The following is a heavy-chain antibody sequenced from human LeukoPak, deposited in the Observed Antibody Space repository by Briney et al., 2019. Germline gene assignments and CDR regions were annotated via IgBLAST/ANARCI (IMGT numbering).Heavy chain of an antibody. J-gene: IGHJ4*02. Sequence: ASVKVSCKPYGYTFNTYGITWVRQAPGQGLEWMGWISPYNGNTNYAQKFQGRVTMTTDTSTSTAYMELRSLRSDDAAVYYCARGPHERSGYPDDWGQGTLVTVSS. D-gene: IGHD3-22*01. CDR2: ISPYNGNT. CDR1: GYTFNTYG. CDR3: ARGPHERSGYPDD. V-gene: IGHV1-18*01.